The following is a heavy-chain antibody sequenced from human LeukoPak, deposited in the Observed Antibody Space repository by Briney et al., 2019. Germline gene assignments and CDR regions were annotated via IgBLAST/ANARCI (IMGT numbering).Heavy chain of an antibody. CDR2: VRNDGSDK. Sequence: GGSLRLSCAASGFIFSDYGMHWVRQAPGKGLEWVTLVRNDGSDKYYAVSVKGRFTISRDNSKNTLYLQMNSLRPEDTAVYYCAKHYYGSGSQKYYFDYWGQGTLVTVSS. J-gene: IGHJ4*02. CDR1: GFIFSDYG. V-gene: IGHV3-30*02. D-gene: IGHD3-10*01. CDR3: AKHYYGSGSQKYYFDY.